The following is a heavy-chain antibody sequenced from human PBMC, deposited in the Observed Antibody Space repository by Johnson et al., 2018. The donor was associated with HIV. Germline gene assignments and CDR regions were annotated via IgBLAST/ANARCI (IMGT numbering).Heavy chain of an antibody. CDR2: IKQDGREK. D-gene: IGHD6-6*01. CDR3: AREFRYSSSPAHYAFDI. J-gene: IGHJ3*02. CDR1: GFTFSSYW. Sequence: EQLVESGGGLVQPGRSLRLSCAASGFTFSSYWMSWVRQAPGKGLEWVANIKQDGREKYYVDSVKGRFTISRDNAKNSLYLQMNSLRAEDTAVYYCAREFRYSSSPAHYAFDIWGQGTMVTVSS. V-gene: IGHV3-7*05.